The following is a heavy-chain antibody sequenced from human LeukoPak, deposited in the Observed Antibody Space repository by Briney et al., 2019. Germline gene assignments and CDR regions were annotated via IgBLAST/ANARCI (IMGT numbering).Heavy chain of an antibody. D-gene: IGHD5-24*01. CDR2: IYSGGST. CDR1: GFTVSSNY. V-gene: IGHV3-53*01. J-gene: IGHJ4*02. Sequence: GGSLRLSCAASGFTVSSNYMSWVRQAPGKGMEWDSVIYSGGSTYYADSVKGRFTISRDNSKNTLYLQMNSLRAEDTAVYYCASLEGRDGYYFDYWGQGTLVTVSS. CDR3: ASLEGRDGYYFDY.